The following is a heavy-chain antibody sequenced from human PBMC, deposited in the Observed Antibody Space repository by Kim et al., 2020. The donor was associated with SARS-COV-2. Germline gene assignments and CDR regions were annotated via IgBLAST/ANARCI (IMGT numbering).Heavy chain of an antibody. CDR1: GGSISSYY. J-gene: IGHJ2*01. Sequence: SETLSLTCTVSGGSISSYYWSWIRQPPGKGLEWIWSIYYSGSTNYNPSLKSRVTISVDTSKNQFSLKLNSVTAADTAAYYCARAPAMGWYFDLWGRGTLV. V-gene: IGHV4-59*01. CDR3: ARAPAMGWYFDL. CDR2: IYYSGST.